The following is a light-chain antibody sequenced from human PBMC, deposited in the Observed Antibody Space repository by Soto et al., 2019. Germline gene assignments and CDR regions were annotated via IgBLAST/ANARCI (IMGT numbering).Light chain of an antibody. V-gene: IGKV3-11*01. CDR3: QRLSNWPPLT. J-gene: IGKJ4*01. Sequence: EIVLTQSPTTLSLSPGERATLSCRASQSVNSYLAWYQQKPGQAPRLLIYDASNRATGIPASFSGSGPGTAFPLTTGSLGPEDLALNTGQRLSNWPPLTFGGGTKV. CDR2: DAS. CDR1: QSVNSY.